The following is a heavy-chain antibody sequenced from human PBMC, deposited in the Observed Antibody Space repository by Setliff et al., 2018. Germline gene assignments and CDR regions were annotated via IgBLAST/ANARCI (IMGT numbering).Heavy chain of an antibody. Sequence: GGSLRLSCSASGFTFSRYAMHWVRQAPRKGLESVSAISSTGIPIYYADSVKARFTISRDDAQNTLYLQMSSLRGDDTAVYYCVKDPSVYGADSGSIWGQGTMVTVSS. CDR2: ISSTGIPI. CDR3: VKDPSVYGADSGSI. V-gene: IGHV3-64D*09. CDR1: GFTFSRYA. J-gene: IGHJ3*02. D-gene: IGHD2-21*02.